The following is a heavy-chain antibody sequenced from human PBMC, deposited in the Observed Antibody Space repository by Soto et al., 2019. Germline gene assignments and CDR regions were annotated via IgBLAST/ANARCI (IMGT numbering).Heavy chain of an antibody. D-gene: IGHD1-1*01. CDR1: GGTFSSYA. CDR2: IIPIFGTA. J-gene: IGHJ6*02. Sequence: QVQLVQSGAVVKKPGSSVKVSCKASGGTFSSYAISWVRQAPGQGLEWMGGIIPIFGTANYAQKFQGRVKITADESTSTSYMELSSLRSEDTAVYYCARDATDDRNYYYYGMDVWGQGTTVTVSS. CDR3: ARDATDDRNYYYYGMDV. V-gene: IGHV1-69*12.